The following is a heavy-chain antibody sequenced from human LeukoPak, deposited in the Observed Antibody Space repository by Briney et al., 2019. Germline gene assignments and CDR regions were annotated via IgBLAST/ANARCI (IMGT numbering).Heavy chain of an antibody. D-gene: IGHD7-27*01. Sequence: SETLSLTCTVSGDSISRGNNYWTWIRQPAGKGLEWIGRISTSGNTNYNPSLKSQVTISRHTSKNQFSLNLNFVTAADTAIYYCVRDRAGDSFDIWGQGTLVTVSS. V-gene: IGHV4-61*02. J-gene: IGHJ3*02. CDR2: ISTSGNT. CDR3: VRDRAGDSFDI. CDR1: GDSISRGNNY.